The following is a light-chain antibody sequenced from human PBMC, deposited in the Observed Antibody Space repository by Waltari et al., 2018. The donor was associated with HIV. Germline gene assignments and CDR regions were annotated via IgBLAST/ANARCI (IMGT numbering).Light chain of an antibody. CDR1: SGHSDYA. CDR2: LNREGSH. CDR3: QTWDTGIRV. Sequence: QLVLTQSPSASASLGASVKLTCTLSSGHSDYAIAWHQQQPEKGPRYLMKLNREGSHIKGDGIPDRFSGSSSGAERYLTISSRQSEDEADYYCQTWDTGIRVFGGGTKLTVL. V-gene: IGLV4-69*01. J-gene: IGLJ3*02.